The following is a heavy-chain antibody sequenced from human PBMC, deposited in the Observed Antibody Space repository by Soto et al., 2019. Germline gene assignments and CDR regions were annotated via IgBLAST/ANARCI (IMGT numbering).Heavy chain of an antibody. J-gene: IGHJ4*01. D-gene: IGHD3-10*01. Sequence: GGSLRLSCAASGFTFSNAWINWVRQAPGKGQEWVGRIKSKTDGGTTDYAEPVKGRFAISRDDSNNMVYLQMPSLKIEDTSFYYFSSYSYITILIVRFVYSGHRPLVTVSS. CDR3: SSYSYITILIVRFVY. CDR2: IKSKTDGGTT. CDR1: GFTFSNAW. V-gene: IGHV3-15*07.